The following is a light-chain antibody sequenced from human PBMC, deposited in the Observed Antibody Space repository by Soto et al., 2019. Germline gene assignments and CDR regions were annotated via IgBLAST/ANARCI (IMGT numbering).Light chain of an antibody. Sequence: EVVMRQSPATLSVSPGEGATLSCRASQGIGDTLAWYQHKPGQTPRLLIYGASSRATGIPDRFSGSGSGTDFTLTISRLEPEDFAVYYCQQYGSSPPMYTFGQGTKLEIK. CDR3: QQYGSSPPMYT. V-gene: IGKV3-20*01. CDR1: QGIGDT. J-gene: IGKJ2*01. CDR2: GAS.